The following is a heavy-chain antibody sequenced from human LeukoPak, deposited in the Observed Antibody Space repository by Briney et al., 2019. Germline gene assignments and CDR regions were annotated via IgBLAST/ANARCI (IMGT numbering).Heavy chain of an antibody. CDR1: GFTFSNFW. V-gene: IGHV3-7*01. CDR2: IKQDGSEK. CDR3: ARDYGDYSFDY. D-gene: IGHD4-17*01. J-gene: IGHJ4*02. Sequence: GGSLRLSCAAAGFTFSNFWMSWVRQAPGKGLEWVANIKQDGSEKYYVDSVKGRFTISRDNAKNSLYLQMSSLRAEDTAVYYCARDYGDYSFDYWGQGTLVTVSS.